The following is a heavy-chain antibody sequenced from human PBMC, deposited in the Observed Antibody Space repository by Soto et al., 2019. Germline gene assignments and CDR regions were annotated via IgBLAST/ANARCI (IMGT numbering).Heavy chain of an antibody. CDR1: GFTFSSYA. CDR2: ISGSGGST. J-gene: IGHJ6*02. D-gene: IGHD3-3*01. CDR3: AKDLTAPANYEWLLFPQPHPHIYGMDV. V-gene: IGHV3-23*01. Sequence: GGSLRLSCAASGFTFSSYAMSWVRQAPGKGLEWVSAISGSGGSTYYADSVKGRFTISRANAKDKLYLQMNSLRAEDTAVYYCAKDLTAPANYEWLLFPQPHPHIYGMDVWGQGTTVTVSS.